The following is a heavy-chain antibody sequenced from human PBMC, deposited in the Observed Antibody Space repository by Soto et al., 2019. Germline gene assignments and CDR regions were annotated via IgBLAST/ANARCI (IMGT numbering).Heavy chain of an antibody. J-gene: IGHJ3*01. CDR3: ARDQTKWLEDAYDL. Sequence: QVQLVQSGADVKKPGASVKLSCKASGYTFMHYDIGWVRQAPGQGPEWLGRISPSTGKADYPQKFQGRVTMTTDTYTTTAYMEMRSLRPDDTAVYYCARDQTKWLEDAYDLWGQGTMVPVSS. CDR2: ISPSTGKA. CDR1: GYTFMHYD. D-gene: IGHD2-8*01. V-gene: IGHV1-18*01.